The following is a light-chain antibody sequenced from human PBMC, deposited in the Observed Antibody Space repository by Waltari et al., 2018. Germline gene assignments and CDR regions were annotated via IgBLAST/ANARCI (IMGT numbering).Light chain of an antibody. J-gene: IGLJ3*02. V-gene: IGLV5-45*01. Sequence: QAVLTQPASLSASPGASVSLPCTPRSGLRVGTYKIYWYQQRPGSPPQFLVKYRSDSTNERGSGVPSRFSGSRDTSANAGILLISGLQSEDEADYYCMILHNNAVVFGGGTRLTVL. CDR1: SGLRVGTYK. CDR3: MILHNNAVV. CDR2: YRSDSTN.